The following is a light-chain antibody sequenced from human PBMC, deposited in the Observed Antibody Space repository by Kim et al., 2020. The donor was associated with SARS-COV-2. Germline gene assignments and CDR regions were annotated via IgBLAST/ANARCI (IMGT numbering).Light chain of an antibody. V-gene: IGLV1-40*03. CDR3: QSYDYSLSLWV. Sequence: QRVTISCTGSSSNIGAGYDVPWYQQLPGTTPKLLIYSNTNRPSGVPDRFSGSKSGASASLAITGLQADDEGDYYCQSYDYSLSLWVFGGGTKFTVL. J-gene: IGLJ3*02. CDR2: SNT. CDR1: SSNIGAGYD.